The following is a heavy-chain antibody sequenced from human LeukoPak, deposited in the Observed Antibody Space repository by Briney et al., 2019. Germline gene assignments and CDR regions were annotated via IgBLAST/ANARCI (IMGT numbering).Heavy chain of an antibody. CDR3: ARLGSHYYGSGSYSYRNYYGMDV. J-gene: IGHJ6*02. CDR1: GGSISTYY. Sequence: SETLSLTCTVSGGSISTYYWTWIRQPPGKGLEWIGYIYYSGSTNYNPSLKSRVTISVDTSKNQFSLKLSSVTAADTAVYYCARLGSHYYGSGSYSYRNYYGMDVWGQGTTVTVSS. V-gene: IGHV4-59*08. D-gene: IGHD3-10*01. CDR2: IYYSGST.